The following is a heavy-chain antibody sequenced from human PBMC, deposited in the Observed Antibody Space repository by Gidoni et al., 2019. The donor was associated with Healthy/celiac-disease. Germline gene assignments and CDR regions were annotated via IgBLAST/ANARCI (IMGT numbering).Heavy chain of an antibody. CDR3: ARGWRFTIFGHDAFDI. CDR1: GGSFSGYY. Sequence: QVQLQQWGAGLLNPSETLSLTCAVYGGSFSGYYWSWIRQPPGKGLEWIGEINHSGSTNYNPSLKSRVTISVDTSKNQFSLKLSSVTAADTAVYYCARGWRFTIFGHDAFDIWGQGTMVTVSS. V-gene: IGHV4-34*01. CDR2: INHSGST. J-gene: IGHJ3*02. D-gene: IGHD3-3*01.